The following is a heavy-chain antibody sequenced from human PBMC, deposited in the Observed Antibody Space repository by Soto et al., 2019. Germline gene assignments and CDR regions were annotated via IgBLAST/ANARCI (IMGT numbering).Heavy chain of an antibody. CDR3: ARNLYCSGGRCYSGNDAFYS. Sequence: GESLKISCKGSGYSFTSYWIGWVRQMPGKGQKWMVIIYPGDSDTRYSPSFQGQVTISADKSISTAYLQWSSLKASYTAMYYCARNLYCSGGRCYSGNDAFYSWGKGTMVTVSS. J-gene: IGHJ3*02. D-gene: IGHD2-15*01. V-gene: IGHV5-51*01. CDR1: GYSFTSYW. CDR2: IYPGDSDT.